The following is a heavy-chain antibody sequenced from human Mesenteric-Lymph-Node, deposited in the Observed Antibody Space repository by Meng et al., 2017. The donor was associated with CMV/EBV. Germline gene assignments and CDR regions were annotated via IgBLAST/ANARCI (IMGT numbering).Heavy chain of an antibody. J-gene: IGHJ6*02. CDR2: ITSSGSTI. CDR3: ARSPRAGETTSIYYYYGLDV. D-gene: IGHD7-27*01. Sequence: LKISCAASGFTFSDYYMSWIRQAPGKGLEWVSYITSSGSTIYYADSVKGRFTISRDNAKNSLYLQMNSLRAEDTAVYYCARSPRAGETTSIYYYYGLDVWGQGTTVTVSS. CDR1: GFTFSDYY. V-gene: IGHV3-11*01.